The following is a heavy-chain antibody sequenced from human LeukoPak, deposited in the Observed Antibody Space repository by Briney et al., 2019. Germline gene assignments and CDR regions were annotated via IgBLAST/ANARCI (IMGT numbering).Heavy chain of an antibody. D-gene: IGHD2-2*01. Sequence: ASVKVSCKASGYTFTSYAMNWVRQAPGQGLEWMGWINTNTGKPTYAQSFTGRFVFSLDTSVSTAYLQISSLKAEDTDVYYCAREVVVPAASGAFDSWGQGTLVTVSS. CDR3: AREVVVPAASGAFDS. CDR1: GYTFTSYA. J-gene: IGHJ5*01. V-gene: IGHV7-4-1*02. CDR2: INTNTGKP.